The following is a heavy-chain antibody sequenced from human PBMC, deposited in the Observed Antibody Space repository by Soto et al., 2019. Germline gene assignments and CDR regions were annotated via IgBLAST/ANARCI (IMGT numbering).Heavy chain of an antibody. CDR3: ASGKTYNFDY. CDR2: IYYSGST. CDR1: GGSISSSSYY. D-gene: IGHD2-21*01. Sequence: PSETLSLTCTVSGGSISSSSYYWGWIRQPPGKGLEWIGSIYYSGSTYYNPSLKSRVTISVDTSKNQFSLKLSSVTAADTAVYYCASGKTYNFDYWGQGTLVTVSS. V-gene: IGHV4-39*01. J-gene: IGHJ4*02.